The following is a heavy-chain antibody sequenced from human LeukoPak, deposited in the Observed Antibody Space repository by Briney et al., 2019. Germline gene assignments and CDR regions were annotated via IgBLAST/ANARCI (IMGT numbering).Heavy chain of an antibody. CDR2: IYYSGST. CDR3: ARTDAGFGRAIEDHRQVFDP. D-gene: IGHD3-10*01. J-gene: IGHJ5*02. Sequence: PSKTLSLTCTVSGGSVSSGSYYWSWIRQPPGKGLEWIGYIYYSGSTNYNPSLKSRVTISVDTSKNQFSLKLSSVTAADTAVYYCARTDAGFGRAIEDHRQVFDPWGQGTLVTVSS. V-gene: IGHV4-61*01. CDR1: GGSVSSGSYY.